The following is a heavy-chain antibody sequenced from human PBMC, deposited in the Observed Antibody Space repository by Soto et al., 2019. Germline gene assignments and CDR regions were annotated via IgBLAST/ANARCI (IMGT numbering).Heavy chain of an antibody. CDR2: ISAYNGNT. V-gene: IGHV1-18*01. CDR1: GYTFTSYG. Sequence: ASVKVSCKASGYTFTSYGISWVRQAPGQGLEWMGWISAYNGNTNYAQKLQGRVTMTTDTSTSTAYMELRSLRSDDTAVYYCARVALPYFTQTAVAGGVRDYWGQGTLVTVSS. D-gene: IGHD3-16*01. CDR3: ARVALPYFTQTAVAGGVRDY. J-gene: IGHJ4*02.